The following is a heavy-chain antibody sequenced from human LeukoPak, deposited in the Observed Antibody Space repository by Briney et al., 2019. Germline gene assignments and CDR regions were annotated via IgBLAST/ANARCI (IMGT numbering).Heavy chain of an antibody. CDR3: ARSASGTYFVN. V-gene: IGHV4-39*01. CDR1: GASISSNNFY. Sequence: SETLSLTCSVSGASISSNNFYWAWIRQPPGKGLEWIGRIYYSGTLHYTPSLKSRVTISVDTSQNQFSLRLSPVTAADTAVYYCARSASGTYFVNWGQGTLVTVSS. J-gene: IGHJ4*02. D-gene: IGHD1-26*01. CDR2: IYYSGTL.